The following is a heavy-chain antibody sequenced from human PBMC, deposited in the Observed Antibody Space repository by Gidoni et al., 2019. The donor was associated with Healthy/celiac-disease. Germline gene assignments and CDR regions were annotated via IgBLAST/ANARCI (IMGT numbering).Heavy chain of an antibody. J-gene: IGHJ4*02. D-gene: IGHD3-22*01. CDR1: GGSISRSSYY. CDR3: ARQYYYDSSGYSPFGY. CDR2: IYYSGST. Sequence: QLQLQESGPGLVKPSETLSLTCTVSGGSISRSSYYWGWIRQPPGKGLEWIGSIYYSGSTYYNPSLKSRVTISVDTSKNQFSLKLSSVTAADTAVYYCARQYYYDSSGYSPFGYWGQGTLVTVSS. V-gene: IGHV4-39*01.